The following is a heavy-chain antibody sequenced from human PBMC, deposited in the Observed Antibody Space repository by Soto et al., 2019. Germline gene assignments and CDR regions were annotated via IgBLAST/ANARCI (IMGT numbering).Heavy chain of an antibody. V-gene: IGHV4-30-2*05. CDR3: ARGPFGYYYDSSGYWH. D-gene: IGHD3-22*01. Sequence: SETLSLTCAVSGGSISSGGYSWSWIRQAPGKGLEWIGYIYYSGSTYYNPSLKSRVTISVDTSKNQFSLKLSSVTAADTAVYYCARGPFGYYYDSSGYWHWGQGTLVTVSS. CDR2: IYYSGST. CDR1: GGSISSGGYS. J-gene: IGHJ4*02.